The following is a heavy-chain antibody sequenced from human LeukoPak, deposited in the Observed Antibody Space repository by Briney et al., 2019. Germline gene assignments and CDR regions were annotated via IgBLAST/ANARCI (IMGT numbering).Heavy chain of an antibody. CDR1: GFTFSSYE. D-gene: IGHD6-13*01. J-gene: IGHJ4*02. CDR2: ISSSGSTI. Sequence: GGSLRLSCAASGFTFSSYEMNWVREAPGKGLEWVSYISSSGSTIYYADSVKGRFTISRDNAKNSLYLQMNSLRAEDTAVYYRAREIGAMAAAAGTFDYWGQGTLVTVSS. V-gene: IGHV3-48*03. CDR3: AREIGAMAAAAGTFDY.